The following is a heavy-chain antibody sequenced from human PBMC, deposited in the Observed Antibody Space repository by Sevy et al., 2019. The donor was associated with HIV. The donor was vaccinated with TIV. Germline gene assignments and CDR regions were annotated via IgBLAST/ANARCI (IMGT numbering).Heavy chain of an antibody. CDR1: GYTFSNFI. CDR2: INTLTGNP. J-gene: IGHJ4*02. CDR3: TRDRPNWGNDY. V-gene: IGHV7-4-1*01. D-gene: IGHD7-27*01. Sequence: ASVKVSCKASGYTFSNFIMHWVRQAPGQGLEWMGWINTLTGNPTFAQDFTGRFVFSLDTSFSTAYLQIDNLKAEDTGVYYCTRDRPNWGNDYWGQGTLVTVSS.